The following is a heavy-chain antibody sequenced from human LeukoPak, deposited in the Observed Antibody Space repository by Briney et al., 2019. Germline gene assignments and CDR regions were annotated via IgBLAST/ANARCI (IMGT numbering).Heavy chain of an antibody. D-gene: IGHD2-2*02. CDR1: GGTFSSYA. Sequence: VASVKVSCTASGGTFSSYAISWVRQAPGQGLEWMGGIIPIFGTANYAQKFQGRVTITADESTSTAYMELSSLRSEDTAVYYCARGGIVVVPAAIDGNWFDPWGQGTLVTVSS. V-gene: IGHV1-69*13. CDR3: ARGGIVVVPAAIDGNWFDP. J-gene: IGHJ5*02. CDR2: IIPIFGTA.